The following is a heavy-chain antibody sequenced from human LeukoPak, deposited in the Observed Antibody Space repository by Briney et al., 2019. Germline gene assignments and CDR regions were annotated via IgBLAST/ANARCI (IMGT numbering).Heavy chain of an antibody. D-gene: IGHD2-2*01. CDR2: IKQDGSEK. V-gene: IGHV3-7*01. CDR3: ARDHAQYQLLPNWFDP. Sequence: PGGSLRLSCAASGFTFSSYWMSWVRQAPGKGLEWEANIKQDGSEKYYVDSVKGRFTISRDNAKNPLYLQMNSLRAEDTAVYYCARDHAQYQLLPNWFDPWGQGTLVTVSS. J-gene: IGHJ5*02. CDR1: GFTFSSYW.